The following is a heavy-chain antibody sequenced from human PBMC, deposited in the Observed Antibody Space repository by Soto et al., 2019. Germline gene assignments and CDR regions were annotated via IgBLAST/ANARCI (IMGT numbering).Heavy chain of an antibody. Sequence: QVQLQESGPGLVQPSGTLSLTCAVSGGSISSTNWWSWVRQPPGKGLEWIGEIYHSGSTNYNPALRSRVSISVDKSKNQFSLTLSSVTAADTAVYYCARAYDYSSNWFDPWCQGTLVTVSS. CDR1: GGSISSTNW. J-gene: IGHJ5*02. CDR2: IYHSGST. V-gene: IGHV4-4*02. CDR3: ARAYDYSSNWFDP. D-gene: IGHD4-4*01.